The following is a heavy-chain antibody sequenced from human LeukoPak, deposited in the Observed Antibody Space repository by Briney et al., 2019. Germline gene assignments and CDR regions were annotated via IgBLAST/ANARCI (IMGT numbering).Heavy chain of an antibody. V-gene: IGHV4-59*01. J-gene: IGHJ6*02. CDR3: AREGYYGMDV. Sequence: SETLSLTCIVSGGSISSYYWSWIRQPPGKGLEWIGYIYYSGSTIYNPSLKSRVTISVDTSKNQFSLKLNSVTAADTAVYYCAREGYYGMDVWGQGTTVTASS. CDR1: GGSISSYY. CDR2: IYYSGST.